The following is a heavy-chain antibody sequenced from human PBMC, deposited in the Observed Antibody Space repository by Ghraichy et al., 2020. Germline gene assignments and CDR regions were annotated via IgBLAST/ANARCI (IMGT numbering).Heavy chain of an antibody. J-gene: IGHJ6*03. CDR2: INHSGST. Sequence: TLSLTCAVYGGSFSGYYWSWIRQPPGKGLEWIGEINHSGSTNYNPSLKSRVTISVDTSKNQFSLKLSSVTAADTAVYYCAREMVLRFLEWPRDYYYYMDVWGKGTTVTVSS. V-gene: IGHV4-34*01. CDR1: GGSFSGYY. CDR3: AREMVLRFLEWPRDYYYYMDV. D-gene: IGHD3-3*01.